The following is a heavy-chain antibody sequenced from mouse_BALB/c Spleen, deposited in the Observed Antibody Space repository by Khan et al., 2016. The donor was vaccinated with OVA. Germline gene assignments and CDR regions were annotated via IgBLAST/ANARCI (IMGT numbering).Heavy chain of an antibody. Sequence: QVQLQQPGAELVKAGASVKMSCKASGYTFTSYWMHWVKQRLGQGLEWFAETNPTNGRTYYNETFKSKATLTVDKSSSTAYMLLSGPTFEDSAVNYCARSKKIVVTYFDYWGQGTTLTVSS. V-gene: IGHV1S81*02. CDR3: ARSKKIVVTYFDY. J-gene: IGHJ2*01. D-gene: IGHD1-1*01. CDR2: TNPTNGRT. CDR1: GYTFTSYW.